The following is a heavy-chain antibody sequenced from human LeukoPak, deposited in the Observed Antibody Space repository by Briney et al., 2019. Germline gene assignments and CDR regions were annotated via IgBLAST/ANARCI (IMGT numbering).Heavy chain of an antibody. CDR1: GYTFTSYG. D-gene: IGHD2-2*02. Sequence: ASVKVSCKASGYTFTSYGISWVRQAPGQGLEWMGWISAYNGNTNYAQKLQGRVTMTTDTSTRTAYMELRSLRSDDTAVYYCARGVVVPAAIGWFDPWGQGTLVTVSS. V-gene: IGHV1-18*01. CDR3: ARGVVVPAAIGWFDP. CDR2: ISAYNGNT. J-gene: IGHJ5*02.